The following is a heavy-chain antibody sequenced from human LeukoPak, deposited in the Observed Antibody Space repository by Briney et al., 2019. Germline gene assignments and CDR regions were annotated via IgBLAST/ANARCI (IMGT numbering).Heavy chain of an antibody. J-gene: IGHJ4*02. CDR2: IKRDGSEK. Sequence: AGGSLRLSCAASGFTFSSYAMSWVRQGPGKGREGGGNIKRDGSEKYYLESVKGRFTITRDNAKNSLYLQMSSLRVADTAVYYCATTSSGYSLREFDYWGQGTLVTVSS. CDR3: ATTSSGYSLREFDY. D-gene: IGHD3-22*01. CDR1: GFTFSSYA. V-gene: IGHV3-7*01.